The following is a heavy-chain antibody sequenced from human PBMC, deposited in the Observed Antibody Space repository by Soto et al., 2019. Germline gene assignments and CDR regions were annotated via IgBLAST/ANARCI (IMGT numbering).Heavy chain of an antibody. J-gene: IGHJ3*02. Sequence: QVQLQESGPGLVKPSETLSLTCTVSGGSVSSGSYYWSWIRQPPGKGLEWIGYIYYSGSTNYNPSLKSRVTISVDTSKTQFSLKLSSVTAADTAVYYCARERNDYGGRNAFDIWGQGTMVTVSS. D-gene: IGHD4-17*01. CDR3: ARERNDYGGRNAFDI. CDR1: GGSVSSGSYY. V-gene: IGHV4-61*01. CDR2: IYYSGST.